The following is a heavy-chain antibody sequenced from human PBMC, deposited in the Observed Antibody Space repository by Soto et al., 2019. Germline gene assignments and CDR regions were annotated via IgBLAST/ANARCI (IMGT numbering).Heavy chain of an antibody. CDR2: FDPEDGET. CDR3: AAGGTRWLHSPLDY. CDR1: GHTLTELS. J-gene: IGHJ4*02. V-gene: IGHV1-24*01. Sequence: QVQLVQSGAEVKKPGASVKVSCKVSGHTLTELSMHWVRQAPGKGLEWMGGFDPEDGETISAQKCQGRVTMTEDTSTDSTYMERSSLRSEDTAVYYCAAGGTRWLHSPLDYWGQGTLVTTSS. D-gene: IGHD1-1*01.